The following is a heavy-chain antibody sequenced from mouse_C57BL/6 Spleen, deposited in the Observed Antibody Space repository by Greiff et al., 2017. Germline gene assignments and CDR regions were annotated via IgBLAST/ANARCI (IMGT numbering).Heavy chain of an antibody. CDR3: ARDPAYYDYA. CDR2: ISYDGSN. J-gene: IGHJ3*01. V-gene: IGHV3-6*01. Sequence: DVKLQESGPGLVKPSQSLSLTCSVTGYSITSGYYWNWIRQFPGNKLEWMGYISYDGSNNYNPSLKNRISITRDTSKNQFFLKLNSVTTEDTATYYCARDPAYYDYAWGQGTLVTVSA. CDR1: GYSITSGYY. D-gene: IGHD2-4*01.